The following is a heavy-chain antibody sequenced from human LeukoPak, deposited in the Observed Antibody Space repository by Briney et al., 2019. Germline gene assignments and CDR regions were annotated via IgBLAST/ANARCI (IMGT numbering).Heavy chain of an antibody. D-gene: IGHD1-26*01. Sequence: GGSLRLSCTASGFTFSGHWIHWVRQPPGKGLEWVSSISGSSSDIYYADSVKGRFTISRDNAKNSLYLQMKSLRAEDTAVYYCARRGYHDYSGFDYWGQGTLVTVSS. J-gene: IGHJ4*02. CDR2: ISGSSSDI. CDR1: GFTFSGHW. V-gene: IGHV3-21*01. CDR3: ARRGYHDYSGFDY.